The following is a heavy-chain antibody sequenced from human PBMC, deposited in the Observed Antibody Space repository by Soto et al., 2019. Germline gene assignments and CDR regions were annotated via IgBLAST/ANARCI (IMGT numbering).Heavy chain of an antibody. V-gene: IGHV4-34*01. CDR3: AGLRWPPLHYYGMDV. D-gene: IGHD4-17*01. CDR1: GGSFSGYY. CDR2: INHSGST. Sequence: SETLSLTCAVYGGSFSGYYWSWIRQPPGKGLEWIGEINHSGSTNYNPSLKSRVTISVGTSKNQFSLKLSSVTAADTAVYYCAGLRWPPLHYYGMDVWGQGTTVTVSS. J-gene: IGHJ6*02.